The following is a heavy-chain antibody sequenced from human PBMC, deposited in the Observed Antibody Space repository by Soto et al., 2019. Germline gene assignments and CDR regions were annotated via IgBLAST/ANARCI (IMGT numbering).Heavy chain of an antibody. D-gene: IGHD2-2*01. Sequence: QVQLQESGPGLVKPSQTLSLTCTVSGGSISSGGYYWSWIRQHPGKGLEWIGYIYYSGSTYYKPSLKSRVTISVDTSKNQFSLKLSSVTAADTAVYYCARGYCSSTSCYGYYYYYYGMDVWGQGTTVTVSS. J-gene: IGHJ6*02. CDR2: IYYSGST. V-gene: IGHV4-31*03. CDR1: GGSISSGGYY. CDR3: ARGYCSSTSCYGYYYYYYGMDV.